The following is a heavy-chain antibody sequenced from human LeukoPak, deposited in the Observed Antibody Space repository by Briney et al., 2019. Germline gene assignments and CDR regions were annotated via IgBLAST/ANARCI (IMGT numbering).Heavy chain of an antibody. Sequence: GGSLRLSCAASGFTFSSYAMSWVRQAPGKGLEWVSSVSGYGSSTYYADSVKGRFTISRDNSKNSLYLQMNSLRDEDTALYYCARAVTVFLDYWGQGTLVTVSS. D-gene: IGHD2-8*02. CDR2: VSGYGSST. J-gene: IGHJ4*02. V-gene: IGHV3-23*01. CDR3: ARAVTVFLDY. CDR1: GFTFSSYA.